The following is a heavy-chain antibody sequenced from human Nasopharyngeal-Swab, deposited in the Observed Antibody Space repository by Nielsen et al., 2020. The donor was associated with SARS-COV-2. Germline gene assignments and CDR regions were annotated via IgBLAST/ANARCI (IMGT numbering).Heavy chain of an antibody. V-gene: IGHV4-34*01. CDR3: ARVREVQGVMEGPPHPQPDAFDI. CDR1: GGSFSGYY. Sequence: LRLSCAVYGGSFSGYYWSWIRQPPGKGLEWIGEINHSGSTNYNPSLKSRVTISADTSKNQFSLKLSSVIAADTAVYYCARVREVQGVMEGPPHPQPDAFDIWGQGTMVTVSS. CDR2: INHSGST. D-gene: IGHD3-10*01. J-gene: IGHJ3*02.